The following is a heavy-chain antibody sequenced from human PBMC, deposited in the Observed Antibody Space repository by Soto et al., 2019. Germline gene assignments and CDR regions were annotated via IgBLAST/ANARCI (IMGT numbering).Heavy chain of an antibody. D-gene: IGHD3-22*01. CDR1: GGSFSNYA. V-gene: IGHV1-69*13. Sequence: ASVKVSCKALGGSFSNYAVTWVRQAPGQGLEWLGTITPIFTTSNYAQKFQGRVTITADEPATTAYMELSSLTSDDTAVYYCAREDIVVHRISYYGMDVWGQGTTVTVSS. CDR2: ITPIFTTS. CDR3: AREDIVVHRISYYGMDV. J-gene: IGHJ6*02.